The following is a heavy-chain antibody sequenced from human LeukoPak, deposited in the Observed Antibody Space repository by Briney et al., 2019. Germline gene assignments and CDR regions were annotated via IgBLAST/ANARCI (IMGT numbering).Heavy chain of an antibody. J-gene: IGHJ5*02. Sequence: PSETLSLTCTVPGYSVSTGSYYWSWIRQTPGEGLEWIGFISYLGSTSYNPSLKSRVTPSIDTSKNQFSLKVRSLSAADTALYYCARGPYYDFWTGYHWFDPWGQGTLVTVSS. CDR3: ARGPYYDFWTGYHWFDP. CDR1: GYSVSTGSYY. D-gene: IGHD3-3*01. V-gene: IGHV4-61*01. CDR2: ISYLGST.